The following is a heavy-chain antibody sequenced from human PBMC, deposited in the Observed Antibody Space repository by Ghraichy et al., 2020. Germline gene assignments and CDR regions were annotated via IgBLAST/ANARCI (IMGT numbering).Heavy chain of an antibody. CDR2: IYTSGST. D-gene: IGHD6-19*01. Sequence: SETLSLTCTVSRGSISNYHWSWIRQPPGKGLEWIGYIYTSGSTNYNPSLKSRVTISVDTSKNQFSLKLSSVTAADTAVYYCARNTHAYSSGWYSFEYWGQGTLVTVSS. CDR1: RGSISNYH. J-gene: IGHJ4*02. V-gene: IGHV4-4*09. CDR3: ARNTHAYSSGWYSFEY.